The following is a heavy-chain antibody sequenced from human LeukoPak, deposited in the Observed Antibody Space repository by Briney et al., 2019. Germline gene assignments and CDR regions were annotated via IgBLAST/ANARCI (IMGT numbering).Heavy chain of an antibody. CDR3: ARGLYYMDV. CDR1: GFTFSTHT. Sequence: GGSLRLSCAASGFTFSTHTMAWVRQAPGKGLEWLSYISGSSNVTYYADSVKGRFTISRDNAKDSLYLQMNSLKAEDTAVYYCARGLYYMDVWGKGTTVTVSS. V-gene: IGHV3-48*01. J-gene: IGHJ6*03. CDR2: ISGSSNVT.